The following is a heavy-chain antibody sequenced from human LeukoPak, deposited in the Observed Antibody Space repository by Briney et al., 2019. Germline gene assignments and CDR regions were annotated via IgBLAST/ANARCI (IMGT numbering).Heavy chain of an antibody. CDR2: IKQDGSEK. CDR1: GFTLSSYW. J-gene: IGHJ3*01. CDR3: ARDSAP. V-gene: IGHV3-7*01. Sequence: GGSLRLSCAASGFTLSSYWMSWVRQAPGKGLEWVANIKQDGSEKYYVDSVKGRFTISRDNAKNSLYLQMNSLRAEDTAVYYCARDSAPWGQGTMVTVSS.